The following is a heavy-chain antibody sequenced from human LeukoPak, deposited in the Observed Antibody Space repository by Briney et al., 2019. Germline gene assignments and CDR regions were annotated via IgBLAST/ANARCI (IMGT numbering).Heavy chain of an antibody. CDR1: GGSISGYY. CDR2: IYYSGST. Sequence: PSETLSLTCTVSGGSISGYYWSWIRQPPGKGLEWIGDIYYSGSTNYNPSLKSRVTISVDTSKNPFSLKLSSVTAADTAVYYRAGMNYAPPNYYYYYMDVWGKGTTVTVSS. J-gene: IGHJ6*03. V-gene: IGHV4-59*01. D-gene: IGHD1-7*01. CDR3: AGMNYAPPNYYYYYMDV.